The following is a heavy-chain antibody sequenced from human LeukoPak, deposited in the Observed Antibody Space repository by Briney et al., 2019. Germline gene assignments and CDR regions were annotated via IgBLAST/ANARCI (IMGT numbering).Heavy chain of an antibody. J-gene: IGHJ4*02. V-gene: IGHV3-64*01. CDR3: ARGAHCSSTSCDGPPGKSSEVDY. CDR2: ISSNGGST. D-gene: IGHD2-2*01. CDR1: GFTFSSYA. Sequence: PGGSLRLSCAAPGFTFSSYAMHWVRQAPGKGLEYVSAISSNGGSTYYANSVKGRFTISRDNSKNTLHLQMGSLRAEDMAVYYCARGAHCSSTSCDGPPGKSSEVDYWGQGTLVTVSS.